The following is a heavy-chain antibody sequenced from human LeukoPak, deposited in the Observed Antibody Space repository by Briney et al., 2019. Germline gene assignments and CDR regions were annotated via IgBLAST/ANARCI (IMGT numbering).Heavy chain of an antibody. CDR3: TTPYNYDSSGYPGD. D-gene: IGHD3-22*01. V-gene: IGHV3-15*01. J-gene: IGHJ4*02. CDR1: GFTFSNAW. CDR2: IKSKTDGGTT. Sequence: PGGSLRLSRAASGFTFSNAWMSWVRQAPGKGLEWVGRIKSKTDGGTTDYAAPVKGRFTISRDDSKNTLYLQMNSLKTEDTAVYYCTTPYNYDSSGYPGDWGQGTLVTVSS.